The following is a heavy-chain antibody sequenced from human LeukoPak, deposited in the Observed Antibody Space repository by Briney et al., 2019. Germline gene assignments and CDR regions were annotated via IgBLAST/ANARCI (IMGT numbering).Heavy chain of an antibody. CDR3: ARLSPRNWFDP. CDR1: GGSISSYY. J-gene: IGHJ5*02. Sequence: SETLSLTCTVSGGSISSYYWSWIRQPPGKGLEWIGYIYYSGSTNYNPSLKSRVTISVDTSKNQFSLKLSSVTAADAAVYYCARLSPRNWFDPWGQGTLVTVSS. CDR2: IYYSGST. V-gene: IGHV4-59*08.